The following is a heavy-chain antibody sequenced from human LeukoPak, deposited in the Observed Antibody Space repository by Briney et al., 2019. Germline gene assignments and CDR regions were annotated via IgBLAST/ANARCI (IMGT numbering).Heavy chain of an antibody. CDR2: IYHSGGA. CDR1: GGSFSISY. J-gene: IGHJ4*02. D-gene: IGHD6-13*01. Sequence: RTSETLSLTCGVSGGSFSISYWSWIRQPPGKGLEWIGQIYHSGGANYNPSLRSRVTISIDTSKNQFSLRLTSVTAADTAVYYCPSLKAAGPWSFDYWAREPWSPSPQ. V-gene: IGHV4-34*01. CDR3: PSLKAAGPWSFDY.